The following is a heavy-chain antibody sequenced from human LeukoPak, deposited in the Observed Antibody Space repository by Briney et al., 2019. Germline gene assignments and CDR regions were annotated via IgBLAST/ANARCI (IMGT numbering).Heavy chain of an antibody. CDR1: GGSISSYY. V-gene: IGHV4-59*01. Sequence: SETLSLTCTVSGGSISSYYWSWIRQPPGKGLEWIGYIYYSGSTNYNPSLKSRVTISVDTSKNQFSLKLSSVTAADTAVYYCARALHDILDAFDIWGQGTMVTVSS. D-gene: IGHD3-9*01. CDR3: ARALHDILDAFDI. J-gene: IGHJ3*02. CDR2: IYYSGST.